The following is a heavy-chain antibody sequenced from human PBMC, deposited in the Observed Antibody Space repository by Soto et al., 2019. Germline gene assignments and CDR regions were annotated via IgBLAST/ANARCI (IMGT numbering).Heavy chain of an antibody. V-gene: IGHV3-23*04. CDR2: ISNRGYSA. J-gene: IGHJ4*02. CDR1: GFTFNDYA. Sequence: EVHLVQSGGCLVQPGESLSLSCVASGFTFNDYAMHWVRQTPGKGLEWVAAISNRGYSAYYADSVKGRFTISRDKSTKTLSLHMHTLRVADTAVYFCAKAFCDAATCFPCESWGQGTPVAVSP. CDR3: AKAFCDAATCFPCES. D-gene: IGHD2-21*01.